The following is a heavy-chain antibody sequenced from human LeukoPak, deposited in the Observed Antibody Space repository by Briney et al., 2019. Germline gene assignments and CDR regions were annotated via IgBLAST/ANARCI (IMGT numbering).Heavy chain of an antibody. CDR2: ISYDGSNK. CDR1: GFTFSSYA. Sequence: GRSLRLSCAASGFTFSSYAMHWVRQAPGKGLEWVAVISYDGSNKYYADSVKGRFTTSRDNSKNTLYLQMNSLRAEDTAVYYCARERDGYNEFDYWGQGTLVTVSS. J-gene: IGHJ4*02. V-gene: IGHV3-30-3*01. CDR3: ARERDGYNEFDY. D-gene: IGHD5-24*01.